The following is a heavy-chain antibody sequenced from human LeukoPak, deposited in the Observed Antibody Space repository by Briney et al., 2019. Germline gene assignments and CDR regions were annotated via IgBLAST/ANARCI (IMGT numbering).Heavy chain of an antibody. V-gene: IGHV4-39*01. CDR1: CDSVSRSESY. CDR3: ARRRYYDGSGYLE. CDR2: IYYSGRT. J-gene: IGHJ1*01. D-gene: IGHD3-22*01. Sequence: KPSETLSLTCSVSCDSVSRSESYWDWIRQPPGKGLEWIGTIYYSGRTYYSPSLKSRVTMSVDPSNNQFSLNLRSVTAADTAVYYCARRRYYDGSGYLEWGQGTLLGVSS.